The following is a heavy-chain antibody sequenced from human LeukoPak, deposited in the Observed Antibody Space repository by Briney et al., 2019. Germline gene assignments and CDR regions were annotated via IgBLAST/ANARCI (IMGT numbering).Heavy chain of an antibody. CDR1: GYTFTSYG. D-gene: IGHD3-10*01. V-gene: IGHV1-18*01. CDR2: ISAYNGNT. CDR3: ARDVAIGDAFDI. Sequence: GASVKVSFKSSGYTFTSYGISWVRQAPGQGLEWMGWISAYNGNTNYAQKLQGRVTMTTDTSTSTAYMELRSLRSDDTAVYYCARDVAIGDAFDIWGQGTMVTVSS. J-gene: IGHJ3*02.